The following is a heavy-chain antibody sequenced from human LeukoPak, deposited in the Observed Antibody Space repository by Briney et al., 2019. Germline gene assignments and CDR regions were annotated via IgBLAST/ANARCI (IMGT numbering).Heavy chain of an antibody. D-gene: IGHD3-16*01. Sequence: SQTLSLTCAISGDSISSKSAAWNWIRQSPSRGLEWLGRTYYRSKWHNDYAVSVKGRITVKPDTSMNQFSLQLYSVTPDDTAVYYCSRQEGGGMDVWGQGTTVTVSS. CDR1: GDSISSKSAA. CDR2: TYYRSKWHN. J-gene: IGHJ6*02. V-gene: IGHV6-1*01. CDR3: SRQEGGGMDV.